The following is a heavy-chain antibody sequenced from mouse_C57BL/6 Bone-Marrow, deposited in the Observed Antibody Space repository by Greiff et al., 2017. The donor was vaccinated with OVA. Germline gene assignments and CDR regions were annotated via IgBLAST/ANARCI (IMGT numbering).Heavy chain of an antibody. CDR3: ARRDYGSSDDY. D-gene: IGHD1-1*01. CDR1: GYTFTSYG. V-gene: IGHV1-81*01. J-gene: IGHJ2*01. CDR2: IYPRSGNT. Sequence: VQLQQSGAELARPGASVNLSCMASGYTFTSYGISRVSQRPGQGLEWIGDIYPRSGNTYYNEKFKGKATLTADKSSSTTYMVLRSLTSEDSAVYVCARRDYGSSDDYWGQGTTLTVPS.